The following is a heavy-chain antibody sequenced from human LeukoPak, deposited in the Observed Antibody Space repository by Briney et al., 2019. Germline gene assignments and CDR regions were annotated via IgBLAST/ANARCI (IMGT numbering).Heavy chain of an antibody. Sequence: ASVKVSCKASGYTFTNEDISWVRQATEQGLEWIGKMNSNSGNTGYAQKFQGRVTMTRSTSVSTVHMELNSLTSEDTAVYFCARSASGTGYTAWGQGTLVTVSS. CDR3: ARSASGTGYTA. V-gene: IGHV1-8*01. CDR1: GYTFTNED. CDR2: MNSNSGNT. D-gene: IGHD3-9*01. J-gene: IGHJ4*02.